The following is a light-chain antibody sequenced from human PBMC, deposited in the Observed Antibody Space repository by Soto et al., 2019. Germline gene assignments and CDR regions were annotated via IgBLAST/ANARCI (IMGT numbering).Light chain of an antibody. CDR2: INN. CDR1: DSDVGTNT. V-gene: IGLV1-44*01. CDR3: AEWDDTLPGYV. J-gene: IGLJ1*01. Sequence: QSVLPQPPSASGTPGQRVVISCSGSDSDVGTNTVNWYQQVPGAAPKLLIYINNQRPAGVPDRFSGSKSGTSASLAINGLRSEDEADYYCAEWDDTLPGYVFGSGTKVTVL.